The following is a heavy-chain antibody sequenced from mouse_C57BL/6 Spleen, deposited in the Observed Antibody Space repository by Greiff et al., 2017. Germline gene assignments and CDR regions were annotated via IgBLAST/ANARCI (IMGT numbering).Heavy chain of an antibody. J-gene: IGHJ3*01. Sequence: VQLQQPGAELVRPGTSVKLSCKASGYTFTSYWMHWVKQRPGQGLEWIGVIDPSDSYTNYNQKFKGKATLTVDTSSSTAYMQLSSLTSEDSAVYYCARAAQATGSWFAYWGQGTLVTVSA. CDR2: IDPSDSYT. CDR3: ARAAQATGSWFAY. CDR1: GYTFTSYW. V-gene: IGHV1-59*01. D-gene: IGHD3-2*02.